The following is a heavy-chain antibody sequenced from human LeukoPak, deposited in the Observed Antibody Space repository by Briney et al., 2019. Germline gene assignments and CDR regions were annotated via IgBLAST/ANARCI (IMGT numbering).Heavy chain of an antibody. CDR2: ITHDGSFT. CDR3: AKDSPSSSWYAEYFQH. V-gene: IGHV3-30*12. CDR1: GFTFSSSG. J-gene: IGHJ1*01. Sequence: PGGSLRLSCAASGFTFSSSGMHWVRQAPGKGLEWVAIITHDGSFTSYADSVKGRFTISRDNSKNTLYLQMNSLRDEDTAVYYCAKDSPSSSWYAEYFQHWGQGTLVTVSS. D-gene: IGHD6-13*01.